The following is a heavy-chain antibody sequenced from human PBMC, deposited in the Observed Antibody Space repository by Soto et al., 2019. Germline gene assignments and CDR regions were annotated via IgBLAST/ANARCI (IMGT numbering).Heavy chain of an antibody. CDR3: AGDLGYCTNGVCYD. Sequence: SETLSLTCTVSGGSVSSGSYYWSWIRQPPGKGLEWIGYIYYSGSTNYNPSLKSRVTISVDTSKNQFSLKLSSVTAADTAVYYCAGDLGYCTNGVCYDWGQGTLVTVSS. CDR1: GGSVSSGSYY. D-gene: IGHD2-8*01. CDR2: IYYSGST. V-gene: IGHV4-61*01. J-gene: IGHJ4*02.